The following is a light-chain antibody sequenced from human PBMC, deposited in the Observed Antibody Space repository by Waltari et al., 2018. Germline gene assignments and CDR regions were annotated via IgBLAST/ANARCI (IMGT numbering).Light chain of an antibody. CDR3: QQSGGSPFT. CDR1: QSIPSNY. CDR2: IAS. Sequence: IVLTQSPGTLSLSPGERATLSCRASQSIPSNYLAWYQQRPGRAPRLLIYIASSRATGIPDSFSGSGSGTDFTLTISRLEPEDFAVYYCQQSGGSPFTFGPGTTVDI. V-gene: IGKV3-20*01. J-gene: IGKJ3*01.